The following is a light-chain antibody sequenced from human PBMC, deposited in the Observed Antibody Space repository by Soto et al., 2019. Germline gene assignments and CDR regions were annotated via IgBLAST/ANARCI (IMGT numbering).Light chain of an antibody. CDR1: QGISKS. CDR2: DAS. J-gene: IGKJ3*01. V-gene: IGKV1-33*01. Sequence: DIQMTQSPSSLSASVGERVTITCQASQGISKSLNWYQQNPGKAPKLLIYDASKLETGDPSRFPGSGSGTDFTLTMTSLLRRDIARYYCYVADDNPLHALGPGTKVHI. CDR3: YVADDNPLHA.